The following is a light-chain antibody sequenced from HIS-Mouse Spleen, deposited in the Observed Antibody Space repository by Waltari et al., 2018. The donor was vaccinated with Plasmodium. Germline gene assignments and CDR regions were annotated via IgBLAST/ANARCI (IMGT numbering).Light chain of an antibody. J-gene: IGKJ5*01. Sequence: EIVLTQSPGTLSLSPGERATLSCRASQSVSSSYLAWYQQKPGQAPRRLILGASSRPTGIPDRFSGSGSGTDFTLTISRLEPEDFAVYYCQQYGSSPITFGQGTRLEIK. CDR3: QQYGSSPIT. V-gene: IGKV3-20*01. CDR1: QSVSSSY. CDR2: GAS.